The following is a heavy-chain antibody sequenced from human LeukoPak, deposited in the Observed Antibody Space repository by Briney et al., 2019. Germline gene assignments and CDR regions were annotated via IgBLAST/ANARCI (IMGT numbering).Heavy chain of an antibody. CDR3: ARVSGWAYNWFDP. CDR1: GYTFTSYA. D-gene: IGHD6-19*01. Sequence: ASVKVSCKASGYTFTSYAMHWVRQAPGQRLEWMGWINAGTGNTKYSQKFQGRVTITRDTSASTAYMELSSLRSEDTAVYYCARVSGWAYNWFDPWGQGTLVTVSS. CDR2: INAGTGNT. J-gene: IGHJ5*02. V-gene: IGHV1-3*01.